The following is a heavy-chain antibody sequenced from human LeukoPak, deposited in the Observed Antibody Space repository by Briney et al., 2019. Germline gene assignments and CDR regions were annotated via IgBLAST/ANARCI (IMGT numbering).Heavy chain of an antibody. CDR1: GFTFSSYA. Sequence: GGSLRLSCAASGFTFSSYAMHWVRQAPGKGLEWVAVISYDGSNKYYADSVKGRSTISRDNSKNTLYLQMNSLRAEDTAVYYCAREHYYDSSGSDAFDIWGQGTMVTVSS. CDR2: ISYDGSNK. V-gene: IGHV3-30*04. D-gene: IGHD3-22*01. CDR3: AREHYYDSSGSDAFDI. J-gene: IGHJ3*02.